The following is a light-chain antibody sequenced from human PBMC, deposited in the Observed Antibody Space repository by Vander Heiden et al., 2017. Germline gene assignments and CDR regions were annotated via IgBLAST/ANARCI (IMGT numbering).Light chain of an antibody. CDR2: YVS. CDR3: CYSEGSSTFWV. CDR1: SSDVGSYNL. Sequence: QSALTQPASVSGSPGQSITISCTGTSSDVGSYNLVSWYHQHPGKAPKRMMYYVSKRPSGVSNRFSGSKSGNTASPTTTGLQAEEEADDYCCYSEGSSTFWVFGGGTKLTVL. J-gene: IGLJ3*02. V-gene: IGLV2-23*02.